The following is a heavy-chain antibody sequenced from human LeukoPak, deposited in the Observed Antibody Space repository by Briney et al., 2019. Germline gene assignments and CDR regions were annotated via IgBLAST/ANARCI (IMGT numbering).Heavy chain of an antibody. CDR2: INWNSAGI. D-gene: IGHD3-9*01. CDR1: GFTFDAFA. J-gene: IGHJ4*02. CDR3: AKDSTLGYYDILTGYPDY. V-gene: IGHV3-9*01. Sequence: PGGSLRLSCAASGFTFDAFAMHWVRQAPGKGLEWVSSINWNSAGIGYADSVKGRFTVSRDNAKNSLYLQMNSLRAEDTALYYCAKDSTLGYYDILTGYPDYWGQGTLVTVSS.